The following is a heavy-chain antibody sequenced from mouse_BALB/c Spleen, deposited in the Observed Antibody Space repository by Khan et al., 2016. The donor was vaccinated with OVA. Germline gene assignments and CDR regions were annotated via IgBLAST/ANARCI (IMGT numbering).Heavy chain of an antibody. CDR2: IWSDGNT. J-gene: IGHJ4*01. D-gene: IGHD2-3*01. Sequence: VQRVESGPGLVAPSQSLSITCTVSGFSLTSYGVHWVRQPPGKGLEWLVVIWSDGNTNYNSVLKSRLSISKDNSKSQVFLKMNSLQTDDTAIYYCARWFDGYSSLYAMDYWGQGTSVTVSS. CDR3: ARWFDGYSSLYAMDY. CDR1: GFSLTSYG. V-gene: IGHV2-6*02.